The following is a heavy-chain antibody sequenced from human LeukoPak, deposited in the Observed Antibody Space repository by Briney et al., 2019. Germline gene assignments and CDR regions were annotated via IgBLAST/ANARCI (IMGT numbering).Heavy chain of an antibody. CDR1: GFTFSSYA. CDR2: IIDSGYST. CDR3: AKLGGHPLHNYCVGV. J-gene: IGHJ6*03. D-gene: IGHD3-16*01. V-gene: IGHV3-23*01. Sequence: GGSLRLSCAASGFTFSSYAMSWVRQAPGKGLEWVSGIIDSGYSTYYANSVKGRFTISRDNSNNTLYLQMNSLRAEDTAVYYCAKLGGHPLHNYCVGVWGKGTTVAVCS.